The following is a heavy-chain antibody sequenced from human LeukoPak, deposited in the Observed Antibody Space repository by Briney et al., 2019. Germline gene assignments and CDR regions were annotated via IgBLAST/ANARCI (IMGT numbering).Heavy chain of an antibody. CDR3: AKDRIRSRDIAVVTYFDY. V-gene: IGHV3-23*01. CDR2: IRGSGGST. Sequence: GGSLRLACVAYGFTVSHYCVQSVRQARGKGRELVSVIRGSGGSTYYADSVKGRFTISKDNSKNTLFLQMNSLGAEDTALYCCAKDRIRSRDIAVVTYFDYWGQGTLVTVSS. CDR1: GFTVSHYC. J-gene: IGHJ4*02. D-gene: IGHD6-19*01.